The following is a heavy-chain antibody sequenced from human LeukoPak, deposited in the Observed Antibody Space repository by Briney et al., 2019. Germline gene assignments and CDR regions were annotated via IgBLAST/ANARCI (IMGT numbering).Heavy chain of an antibody. D-gene: IGHD3-22*01. CDR2: ISGSGDNT. CDR3: AKGSYYDSSGSFYFDY. J-gene: IGHJ4*02. V-gene: IGHV3-23*01. Sequence: SCKASGGTFSSYAMSWVRQAPGKGLEWVSGISGSGDNTYYADSVKGRFTISRVNSKNTLYVQVNSLGTEDTAAYYCAKGSYYDSSGSFYFDYWGQGTLVTVSS. CDR1: GGTFSSYA.